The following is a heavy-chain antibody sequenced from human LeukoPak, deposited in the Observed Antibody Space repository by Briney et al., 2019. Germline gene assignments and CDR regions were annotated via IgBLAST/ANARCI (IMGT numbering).Heavy chain of an antibody. CDR2: FYSTGST. CDR1: GGSISSYY. CDR3: ARDQYSGSLDY. Sequence: SETLSLTCTVSGGSISSYYWTWIRQPPGKGLEWIGRFYSTGSTNYNPSLKSRVTMSVDTSKNQFSLKLSSVTAADTAVYYCARDQYSGSLDYCGQGTRVTVSS. V-gene: IGHV4-4*07. D-gene: IGHD1-26*01. J-gene: IGHJ4*02.